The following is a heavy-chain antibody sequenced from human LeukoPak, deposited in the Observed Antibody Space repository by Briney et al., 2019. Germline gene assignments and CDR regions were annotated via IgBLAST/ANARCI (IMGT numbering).Heavy chain of an antibody. J-gene: IGHJ4*02. CDR3: AKDRGDFSGWFF. D-gene: IGHD6-19*01. CDR1: GFTFSDYY. Sequence: GGSLRLSCAASGFTFSDYYMSWIRQAPGRGLEWVSYISWDSSYTSYADSVKGRFTISRDNSKNSLYLQMSSLRIEDTALYYCAKDRGDFSGWFFWGQGTLVTVSS. CDR2: ISWDSSYT. V-gene: IGHV3-11*05.